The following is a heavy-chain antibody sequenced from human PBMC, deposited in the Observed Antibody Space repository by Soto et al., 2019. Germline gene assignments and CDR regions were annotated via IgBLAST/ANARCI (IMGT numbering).Heavy chain of an antibody. CDR2: IYSGGST. V-gene: IGHV3-53*01. CDR3: ARDHPGYSGRLLPGSSLI. J-gene: IGHJ3*02. Sequence: GGSLRLSCAASGFTVSRNYMSWVRQAPGKGLEWVSVIYSGGSTYYADSVKGRFTISRDNSKNTLYLQMNSLRAEDTAVYYCARDHPGYSGRLLPGSSLIWCPGIMLT. CDR1: GFTVSRNY. D-gene: IGHD1-26*01.